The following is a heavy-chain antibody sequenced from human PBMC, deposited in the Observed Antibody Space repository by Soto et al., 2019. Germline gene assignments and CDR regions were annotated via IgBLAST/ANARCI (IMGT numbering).Heavy chain of an antibody. V-gene: IGHV3-30-3*01. J-gene: IGHJ3*02. CDR2: RSFDGTTQ. D-gene: IGHD1-26*01. CDR1: GLPVSNYG. CDR3: ARECRAGAGALDAFDI. Sequence: GGSLVLSCASSGLPVSNYGMFLVRQAPGKGLQWVAVRSFDGTTQYYADSVKGRFTVSRDNYKNTLYLQMNSLKSEATAVFYCARECRAGAGALDAFDIWGQGTMVTVSS.